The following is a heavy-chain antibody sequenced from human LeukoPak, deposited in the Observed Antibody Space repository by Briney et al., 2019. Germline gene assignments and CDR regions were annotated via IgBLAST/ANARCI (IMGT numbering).Heavy chain of an antibody. V-gene: IGHV1-46*01. CDR3: ARHSGSYYALDY. CDR1: GYTFTSYY. J-gene: IGHJ4*02. CDR2: INPSGGST. Sequence: GASVKVSCKASGYTFTSYYMHWVRQAPGQGLEWMGIINPSGGSTSYAQKFQGRDTMTRDTSTSTVYMELSSLRSEDTAVYYYARHSGSYYALDYWGQGTLVTVSS. D-gene: IGHD1-26*01.